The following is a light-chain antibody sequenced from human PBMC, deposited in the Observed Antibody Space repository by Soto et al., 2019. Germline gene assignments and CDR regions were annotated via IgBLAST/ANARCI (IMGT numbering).Light chain of an antibody. CDR2: AAS. J-gene: IGKJ1*01. V-gene: IGKV1-27*01. CDR1: QGIGNY. CDR3: QKYNGALWA. Sequence: DIQMTQSPSSLSASIGDRVTITCRASQGIGNYLAWYQQKPGKVPKLLIYAASSLQSGVPSRFSGSGSGTDFTLTIRGLQPEDVATYYCQKYNGALWAFGQGTKVDNK.